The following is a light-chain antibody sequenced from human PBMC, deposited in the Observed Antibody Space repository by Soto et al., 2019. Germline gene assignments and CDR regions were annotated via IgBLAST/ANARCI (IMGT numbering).Light chain of an antibody. CDR3: QQLNSYPLT. CDR2: SAS. CDR1: QGISSF. V-gene: IGKV1-9*01. J-gene: IGKJ1*01. Sequence: DIQLTQSPSFLSASVGDRVTITCRASQGISSFLAWYQQQPGKAPKLLIYSASTLQSGVPARFSGSGAGTEFTLTISSLQPEEFATYDCQQLNSYPLTFGQGTKVEI.